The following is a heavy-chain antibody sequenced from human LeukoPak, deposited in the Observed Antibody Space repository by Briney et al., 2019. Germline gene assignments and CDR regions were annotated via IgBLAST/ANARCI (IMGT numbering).Heavy chain of an antibody. CDR1: GGSISSYY. V-gene: IGHV4-59*01. Sequence: PSETLSLTCTVSGGSISSYYWSWIRQPPGKGLEWIGYIYYSGSTNYNPSLKSRVTISVDTSKNQFSLKLSSVTAADTAVYYCARGYCSSTSCYVIGAPDAFDIWDQGTMVTVSS. D-gene: IGHD2-2*01. CDR3: ARGYCSSTSCYVIGAPDAFDI. CDR2: IYYSGST. J-gene: IGHJ3*02.